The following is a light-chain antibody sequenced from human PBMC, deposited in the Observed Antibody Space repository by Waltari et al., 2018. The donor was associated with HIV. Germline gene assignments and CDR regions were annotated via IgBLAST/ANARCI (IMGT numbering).Light chain of an antibody. CDR3: CSFAGSYTWL. CDR1: SSDVGGYNY. CDR2: ELT. V-gene: IGLV2-8*01. Sequence: QSALTQPPSASGSPGQSVTLPCTGTSSDVGGYNYVPWYQQLPGKAPKLIIYELTERPSGVPDRFSGSKSGNTASLTISGLQAEDEADYYCCSFAGSYTWLFGGGTKLTVL. J-gene: IGLJ2*01.